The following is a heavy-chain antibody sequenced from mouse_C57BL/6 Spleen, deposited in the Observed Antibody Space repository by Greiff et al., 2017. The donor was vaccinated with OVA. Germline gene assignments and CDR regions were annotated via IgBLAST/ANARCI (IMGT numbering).Heavy chain of an antibody. J-gene: IGHJ2*01. CDR2: ISSGSSTI. CDR3: AGSRGY. Sequence: EVKLVESGGGLVKPGGSLKLSCAASGFTFSDYGMHWVRQAPEKGLEWVAYISSGSSTIYYADTVQGRFTISSDHAKNTLFLQMTSLRAEDTAMYYCAGSRGYWGQGTTRTVSS. D-gene: IGHD1-1*01. V-gene: IGHV5-17*01. CDR1: GFTFSDYG.